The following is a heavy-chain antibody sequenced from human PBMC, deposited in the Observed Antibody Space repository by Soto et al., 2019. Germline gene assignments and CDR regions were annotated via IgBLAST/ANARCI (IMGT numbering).Heavy chain of an antibody. CDR3: VRLRYCSSTSCHRFDP. V-gene: IGHV4-31*03. Sequence: NPSETLSLTCTVSGGSISSSGYYWSWIRQHPGKGLEWIGHIYYSGSTYYNPSLKSRVTISVDTSKNQFSLKLSSVTAADTAVYYCVRLRYCSSTSCHRFDPWGQGTLVTVSS. CDR1: GGSISSSGYY. J-gene: IGHJ5*02. CDR2: IYYSGST. D-gene: IGHD2-2*02.